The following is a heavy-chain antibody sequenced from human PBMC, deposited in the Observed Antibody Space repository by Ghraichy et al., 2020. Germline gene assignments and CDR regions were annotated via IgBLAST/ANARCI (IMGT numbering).Heavy chain of an antibody. CDR2: IKQDGSEK. V-gene: IGHV3-7*01. CDR1: GFTFSSYW. Sequence: GGSLRLSCAASGFTFSSYWMSWVRQAPGKGLEWVANIKQDGSEKYYVDSVKGRFTISRDNAKNSLYLQMNSLRAEDTAVYYCARDGFTTVPYGMDVWGQGTTVTVSS. CDR3: ARDGFTTVPYGMDV. D-gene: IGHD4-17*01. J-gene: IGHJ6*02.